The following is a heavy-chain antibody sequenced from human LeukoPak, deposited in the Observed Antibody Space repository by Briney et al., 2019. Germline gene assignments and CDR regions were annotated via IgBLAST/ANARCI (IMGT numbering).Heavy chain of an antibody. CDR2: ISYDGSSK. J-gene: IGHJ5*02. V-gene: IGHV3-30-3*01. D-gene: IGHD3-16*01. CDR1: GFTFSSYA. CDR3: ARESGWGGYDIGL. Sequence: GGSLRLSCAASGFTFSSYAMHWVRQAPGKGLEWVTLISYDGSSKYYADSVKGRFTISRDNSKNTLFLQMNSLRADDTALYYCARESGWGGYDIGLWGQGTLVTVSS.